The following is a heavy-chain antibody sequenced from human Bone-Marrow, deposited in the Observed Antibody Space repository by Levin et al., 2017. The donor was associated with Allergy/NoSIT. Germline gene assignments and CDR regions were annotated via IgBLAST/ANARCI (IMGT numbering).Heavy chain of an antibody. CDR2: IYPGDSDT. V-gene: IGHV5-51*01. CDR3: ARGGYSYGLGYYFYALDV. J-gene: IGHJ6*02. Sequence: GASVKVSCTGSGYTFTDYWIAWVRQMPGKGLESMGIIYPGDSDTRYSPSFQGQVTISADTSINTAYLRWNSLKASDTAMYYCARGGYSYGLGYYFYALDVWGQGTTVTVSS. D-gene: IGHD5-18*01. CDR1: GYTFTDYW.